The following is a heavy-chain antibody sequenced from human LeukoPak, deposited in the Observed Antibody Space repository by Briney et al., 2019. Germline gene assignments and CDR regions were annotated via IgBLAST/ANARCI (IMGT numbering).Heavy chain of an antibody. V-gene: IGHV3-9*01. CDR2: ISWNSDSI. CDR3: AFRGVAKPY. D-gene: IGHD3-10*01. Sequence: GRSLRLSCAASGFTFDDYAMHWVRQAPGKGLEWVSGISWNSDSIGYADSVKGRFTISRDNAKNSLYLQMNSLRAEDTAVYYCAFRGVAKPYWGQGTLVTVSS. J-gene: IGHJ4*02. CDR1: GFTFDDYA.